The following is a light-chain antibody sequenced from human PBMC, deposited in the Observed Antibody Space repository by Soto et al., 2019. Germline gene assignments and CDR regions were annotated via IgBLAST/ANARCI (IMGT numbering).Light chain of an antibody. CDR3: LQDFNYPWT. CDR1: QDIGTD. V-gene: IGKV1-6*01. CDR2: AAS. J-gene: IGKJ1*01. Sequence: AIQMTQSPSSLSASVGDTVTITCRASQDIGTDLGWYQQKPGKGPKLLIYAASVLQSGVPPRFSGSGSGTDFTLTISSLQPSDFATDDCLQDFNYPWTFGQGTNVEIK.